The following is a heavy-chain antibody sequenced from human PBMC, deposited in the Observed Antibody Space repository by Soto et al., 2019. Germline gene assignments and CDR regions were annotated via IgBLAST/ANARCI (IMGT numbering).Heavy chain of an antibody. CDR2: IYHSGST. Sequence: PSETPSLTCAVSGGSISSGGYSWSWIRQPPGKGLEWIGYIYHSGSTYYNPSLKSRVTISVDRSKNQFSLKLSSVTAADTAVYYCARGQVVAAQHWGQGTLVTGSS. CDR1: GGSISSGGYS. D-gene: IGHD2-15*01. J-gene: IGHJ4*02. CDR3: ARGQVVAAQH. V-gene: IGHV4-30-2*01.